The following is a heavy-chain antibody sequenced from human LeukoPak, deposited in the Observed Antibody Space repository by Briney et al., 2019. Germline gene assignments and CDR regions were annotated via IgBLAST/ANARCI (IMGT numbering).Heavy chain of an antibody. V-gene: IGHV1-2*02. D-gene: IGHD3-22*01. CDR1: GYTFTDYY. J-gene: IGHJ4*02. Sequence: ASVKVSCKASGYTFTDYYIHWVRQAPGQGLEWMGWLNPNTGGINYAQEFQGRVTMTRDTSISTAYMELSGLRSDDTARYYCARDPSNTYYYDPWGQGILVTVSS. CDR2: LNPNTGGI. CDR3: ARDPSNTYYYDP.